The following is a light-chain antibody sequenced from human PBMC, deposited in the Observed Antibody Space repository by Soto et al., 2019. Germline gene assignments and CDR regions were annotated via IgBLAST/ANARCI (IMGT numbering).Light chain of an antibody. V-gene: IGKV4-1*01. CDR3: QQYYTAQLT. CDR1: RSVSDSSNNEHN. CDR2: WAS. Sequence: DIVMTQAPDSLAVSLGEMPTINCKSSRSVSDSSNNEHNLAWYQQRPRQHPKLLIYWASTRESGVPDRFSGSGSGTDFALTISSLQAADVAVYYCQQYYTAQLTFGPGTKVDIK. J-gene: IGKJ3*01.